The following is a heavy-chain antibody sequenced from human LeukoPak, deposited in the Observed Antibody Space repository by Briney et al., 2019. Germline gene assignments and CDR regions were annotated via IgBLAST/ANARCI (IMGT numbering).Heavy chain of an antibody. CDR2: ISGSGGST. D-gene: IGHD3-3*01. CDR3: AKTGSYDFWSRGWFDP. Sequence: GGSLRLSCAAPGFTFSSYAMSWVRQAPGKGLEWVSAISGSGGSTYYADSVKGRFTISRDNSKNTLYLQMNSLRAEDTAVYYCAKTGSYDFWSRGWFDPWGQGTLVTVSS. J-gene: IGHJ5*02. CDR1: GFTFSSYA. V-gene: IGHV3-23*01.